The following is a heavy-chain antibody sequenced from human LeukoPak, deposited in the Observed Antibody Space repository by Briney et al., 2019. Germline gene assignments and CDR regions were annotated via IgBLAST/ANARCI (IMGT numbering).Heavy chain of an antibody. J-gene: IGHJ4*02. CDR3: ARERDGRFFDY. V-gene: IGHV3-7*01. CDR1: GLTFSSFW. Sequence: SGGSLRLSCTVSGLTFSSFWMSWVRQAPGKGLEWVANINQEGSEKYFVDSVKGRFTISRDNAQNSLHLQMNTLTAEDTAVYYCARERDGRFFDYWGQGTLVSVSS. CDR2: INQEGSEK. D-gene: IGHD5-24*01.